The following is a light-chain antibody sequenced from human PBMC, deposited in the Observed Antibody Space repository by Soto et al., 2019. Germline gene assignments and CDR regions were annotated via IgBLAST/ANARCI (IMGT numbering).Light chain of an antibody. CDR3: QQYNIFST. CDR1: QSIRYW. J-gene: IGKJ1*01. V-gene: IGKV1-5*01. Sequence: DIQMTQSPSTLSASVGDRVTITCRASQSIRYWVAWYQHKPGKAPKLLIYDSSTLESGVPTRFSGSGSGTEFTLTISSLHPDDFATYYCQQYNIFSTFGQGTKVEI. CDR2: DSS.